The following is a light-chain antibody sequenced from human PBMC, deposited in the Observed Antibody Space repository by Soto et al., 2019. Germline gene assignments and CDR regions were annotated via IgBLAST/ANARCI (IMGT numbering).Light chain of an antibody. Sequence: DIQMTQSPSSLSASVGDRVTITCRASQGISTYLNWYQQKPGKAPKLLIYAASSLQSWVPSRFSGSESETDFTLTISSLQPEDFANYSCQQSYSTTWTFGQGTKVEIK. J-gene: IGKJ1*01. CDR2: AAS. CDR3: QQSYSTTWT. V-gene: IGKV1-39*01. CDR1: QGISTY.